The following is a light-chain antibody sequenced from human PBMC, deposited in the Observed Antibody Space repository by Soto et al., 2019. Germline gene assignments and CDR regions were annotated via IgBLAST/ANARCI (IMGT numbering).Light chain of an antibody. Sequence: TQSPSSLSASVGDRVTITCRASQGIRNDLAWFQQKSGQAPRLLIYGASSRATGITGRFSASGSGTDFTLTISRLEPEDFAVYYCQQYAISPITFGQGTRLEIK. CDR2: GAS. J-gene: IGKJ5*01. CDR3: QQYAISPIT. CDR1: QGIRND. V-gene: IGKV3-20*01.